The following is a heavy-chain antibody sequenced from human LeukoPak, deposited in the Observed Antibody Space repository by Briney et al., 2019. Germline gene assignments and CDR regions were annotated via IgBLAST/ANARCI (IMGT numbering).Heavy chain of an antibody. CDR1: GFTFSSYG. V-gene: IGHV3-33*06. J-gene: IGHJ4*02. CDR3: AKVLTGSQDY. D-gene: IGHD7-27*01. CDR2: VWYDGSNK. Sequence: PGGSLRLSCAASGFTFSSYGMHWVRQAPGKGLEWVAVVWYDGSNKYYADSVRGRFTISRDNSKTTLHLQMNGLRPEDTAVYYCAKVLTGSQDYWGQGTLVTVSS.